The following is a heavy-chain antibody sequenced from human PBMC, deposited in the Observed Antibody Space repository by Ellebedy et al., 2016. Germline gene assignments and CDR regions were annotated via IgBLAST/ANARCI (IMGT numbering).Heavy chain of an antibody. Sequence: GGSLRLSXAASGFTFQDYAMHWVRQPPGKGLEWVAGISWNGATVAYADSVNGRFTISRHNAKNSLLLQMNFLRPDETALYYCAKDRGGDFGGLFDSWGQGTLVTVSS. V-gene: IGHV3-9*01. CDR2: ISWNGATV. CDR1: GFTFQDYA. D-gene: IGHD3-10*01. J-gene: IGHJ4*02. CDR3: AKDRGGDFGGLFDS.